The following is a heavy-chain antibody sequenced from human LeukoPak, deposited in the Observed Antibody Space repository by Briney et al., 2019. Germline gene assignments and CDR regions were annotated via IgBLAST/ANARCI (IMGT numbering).Heavy chain of an antibody. D-gene: IGHD6-19*01. Sequence: ASVSDSFMASVYTFTAYYIHWLRQAPGQGPEWMGWIKPDSGSSHYAQKFHGRVTMNRDTSSNSAYLHRAGLKYVDTPLYYCARARVPIAVAGLYYFDYWGQGALVTVSS. J-gene: IGHJ4*02. CDR2: IKPDSGSS. CDR1: VYTFTAYY. CDR3: ARARVPIAVAGLYYFDY. V-gene: IGHV1-2*02.